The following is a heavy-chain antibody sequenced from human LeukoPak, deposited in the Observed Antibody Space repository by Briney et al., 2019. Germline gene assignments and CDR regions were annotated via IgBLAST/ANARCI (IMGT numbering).Heavy chain of an antibody. CDR2: IYSGGST. CDR3: ARVWGIAAAGGEIEY. J-gene: IGHJ4*02. D-gene: IGHD6-13*01. Sequence: GGSLRLSCAASGFTVSSNYMSWVSQDPGNGLEWVSVIYSGGSTYYADSVKGRFTISRDNAKNSLYLKMNSLRDEDTAVYYCARVWGIAAAGGEIEYWGQGTLVTVSS. CDR1: GFTVSSNY. V-gene: IGHV3-53*01.